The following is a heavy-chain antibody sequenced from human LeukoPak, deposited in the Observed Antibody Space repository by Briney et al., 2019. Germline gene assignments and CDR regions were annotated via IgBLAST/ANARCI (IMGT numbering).Heavy chain of an antibody. CDR1: GFTFSSYS. J-gene: IGHJ5*02. V-gene: IGHV3-48*01. CDR3: ARDWTEVIPYYDFWSGYPNWFDP. CDR2: ISSSSSTI. D-gene: IGHD3-3*01. Sequence: YPGGSLRLSCAASGFTFSSYSMNWVRQAPGKGLEWVSYISSSSSTIYYADSVKGRFTISRDNAKNSLYLQMNSLRAEDTAVYYCARDWTEVIPYYDFWSGYPNWFDPWGQGTLVTVSS.